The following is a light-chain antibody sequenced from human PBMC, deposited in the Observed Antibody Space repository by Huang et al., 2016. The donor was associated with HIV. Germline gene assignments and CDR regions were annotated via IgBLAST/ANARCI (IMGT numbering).Light chain of an antibody. J-gene: IGKJ2*01. Sequence: EIVLTQSPDFQSVTPKEKITITCRASQNIGNSLHWYQQKPDQSPQLLIKYASQTISRVPSRFRGSGSGTDFTLTIHTPEAGDASTYYCHHSSSLPYTFGQGTKLEIK. V-gene: IGKV6-21*02. CDR1: QNIGNS. CDR2: YAS. CDR3: HHSSSLPYT.